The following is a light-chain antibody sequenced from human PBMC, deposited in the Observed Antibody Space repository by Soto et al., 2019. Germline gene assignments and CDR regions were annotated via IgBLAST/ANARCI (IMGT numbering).Light chain of an antibody. V-gene: IGLV2-8*01. CDR2: EVS. Sequence: QSALTQPPSASGSPGQSVTISCTGTSSDVGGYNYVSWYQQHPDKVPKLMIYEVSKRPSGVPDRFSGSKSGNTASLTISGLQAEDEADYYCCSYAGSYTWVFGGGTKLTVL. CDR3: CSYAGSYTWV. J-gene: IGLJ3*02. CDR1: SSDVGGYNY.